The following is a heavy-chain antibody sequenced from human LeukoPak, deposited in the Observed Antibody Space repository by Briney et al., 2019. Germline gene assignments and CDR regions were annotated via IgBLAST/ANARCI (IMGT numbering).Heavy chain of an antibody. J-gene: IGHJ5*02. V-gene: IGHV1-18*01. CDR1: GYTFTSYG. CDR3: ARDMVSTVTTGGARNWFDP. CDR2: ISAYNGNT. D-gene: IGHD4-17*01. Sequence: ASVKVSCKASGYTFTSYGISWVRQAPGQGLEWMGWISAYNGNTNYAQKLQGRVTMTTDTSTSTAYMELRSLRSDDTAVYYCARDMVSTVTTGGARNWFDPWGQGTLVTVSS.